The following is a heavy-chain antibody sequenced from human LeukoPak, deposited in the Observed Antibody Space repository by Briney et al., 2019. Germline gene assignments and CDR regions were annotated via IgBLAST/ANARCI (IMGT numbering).Heavy chain of an antibody. J-gene: IGHJ6*03. D-gene: IGHD6-13*01. V-gene: IGHV6-1*01. CDR1: GDSVSSNSAA. CDR2: TYYRSKWYN. Sequence: SQTLSLTCALSGDSVSSNSAAWSWVRQSPSRGLEWLGRTYYRSKWYNDYAVSVKSRITINSDTSKNHFSLQLNSVTPEDTAVYYCARVGKRMAAAGDYYFYMDVWGKGTTVTISS. CDR3: ARVGKRMAAAGDYYFYMDV.